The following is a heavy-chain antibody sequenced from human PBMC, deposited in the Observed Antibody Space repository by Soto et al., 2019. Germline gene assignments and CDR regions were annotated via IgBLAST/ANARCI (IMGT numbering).Heavy chain of an antibody. CDR3: ARVRPAQAFDI. CDR2: ISPCGGST. J-gene: IGHJ3*02. D-gene: IGHD6-6*01. Sequence: ASVKVSCKASGYTFTSYGISWVRQAPGQGLEWMGIISPCGGSTSYAQKLQGRVTMTRDTSTSTVYMELSSLRSEDTAVYYCARVRPAQAFDIWGQGTMVTVSS. V-gene: IGHV1-46*03. CDR1: GYTFTSYG.